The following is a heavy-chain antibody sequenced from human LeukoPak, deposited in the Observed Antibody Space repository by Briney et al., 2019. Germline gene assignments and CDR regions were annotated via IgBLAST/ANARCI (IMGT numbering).Heavy chain of an antibody. CDR3: ARDGWSTYYDILTGYFDY. D-gene: IGHD3-9*01. CDR2: ISSSGSTI. V-gene: IGHV3-11*04. Sequence: GGSLRLSCAASGFTFSDYYMSWIRQAPGKGLEWVSYISSSGSTIYYADSVKGRFTISRDNAKNSLYPQMNSLRAEDTAVYYCARDGWSTYYDILTGYFDYWGQGTLVTVSS. J-gene: IGHJ4*02. CDR1: GFTFSDYY.